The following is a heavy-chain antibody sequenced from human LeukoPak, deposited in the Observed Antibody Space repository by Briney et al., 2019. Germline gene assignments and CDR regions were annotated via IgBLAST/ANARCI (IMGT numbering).Heavy chain of an antibody. CDR2: ISAYNGDT. Sequence: ASVKVSCKASGFTFTIYGISWVRQAPGQGLEWMGWISAYNGDTNYAQKFRGRVTMTTDTSTSTAYMELRSLRSDDTAVYYCARDPDGAEDFDYWGQGTLVTVSS. V-gene: IGHV1-18*01. CDR1: GFTFTIYG. D-gene: IGHD3-16*01. CDR3: ARDPDGAEDFDY. J-gene: IGHJ4*02.